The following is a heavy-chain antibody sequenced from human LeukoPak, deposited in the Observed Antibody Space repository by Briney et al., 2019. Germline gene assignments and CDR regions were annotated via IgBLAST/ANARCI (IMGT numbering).Heavy chain of an antibody. CDR1: GGSIDITNY. D-gene: IGHD2-15*01. CDR3: ARGLRYCSGGSCNDAFDI. CDR2: ISHSGTT. V-gene: IGHV4-4*02. J-gene: IGHJ3*02. Sequence: SETLSLTCGVSGGSIDITNYWSWVRQAPGKGLEWIGEISHSGTTNYNPSLKSRVTISVDTSKNQFSLKLSSVTAADTAVYYCARGLRYCSGGSCNDAFDIWGQGTMVTVSS.